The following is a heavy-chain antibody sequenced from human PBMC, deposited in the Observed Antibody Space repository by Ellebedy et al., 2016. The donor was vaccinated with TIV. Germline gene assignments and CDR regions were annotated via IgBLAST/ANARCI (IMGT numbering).Heavy chain of an antibody. V-gene: IGHV3-30*02. D-gene: IGHD3-22*01. J-gene: IGHJ3*01. CDR2: TRYEGRNE. CDR1: GFTFSTYG. CDR3: ATVYYYDSSGLDAFDV. Sequence: GESLKISCAASGFTFSTYGMHWVRQAPGKGLEWVAVTRYEGRNEYYIDSVKGRFTISRDNSKNILYLQMNSLRAEDTAVYYCATVYYYDSSGLDAFDVWGQGTMVTVSS.